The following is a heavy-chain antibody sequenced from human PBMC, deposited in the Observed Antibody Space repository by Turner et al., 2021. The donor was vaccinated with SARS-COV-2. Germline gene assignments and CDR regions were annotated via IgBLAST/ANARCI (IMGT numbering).Heavy chain of an antibody. CDR3: ARGLVYTYPFDY. CDR1: GFTVYRNY. D-gene: IGHD3-3*01. Sequence: EVQLVESGGGLVQPGGSLRLSCAASGFTVYRNYMSWVRQAPGKGLEWVLLMYSGGDTLYAESVKGRFTISRDHSKNTLYLQMNSLRVEDTAVYYCARGLVYTYPFDYWGQGTLVTVSS. J-gene: IGHJ4*02. CDR2: MYSGGDT. V-gene: IGHV3-66*01.